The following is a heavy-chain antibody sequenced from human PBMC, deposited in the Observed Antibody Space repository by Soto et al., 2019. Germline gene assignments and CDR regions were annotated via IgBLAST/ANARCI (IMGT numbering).Heavy chain of an antibody. CDR2: IGPSGSRG. J-gene: IGHJ4*02. Sequence: EVHLVVSGGGRVQPGESLRLSCAASGFTFSEYWMTWVRQAPGKGLEWVANIGPSGSRGFYVDSVAGRFLISRDNVENSLSLEMNSLEAGDTAVYYCARVAYTDNGCDFWTQGTMVTVSS. V-gene: IGHV3-7*05. D-gene: IGHD5-12*01. CDR3: ARVAYTDNGCDF. CDR1: GFTFSEYW.